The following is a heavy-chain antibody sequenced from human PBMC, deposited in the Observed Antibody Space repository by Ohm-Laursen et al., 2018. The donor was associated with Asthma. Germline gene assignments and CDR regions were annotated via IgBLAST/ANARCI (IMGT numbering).Heavy chain of an antibody. CDR1: GFTFSSYA. V-gene: IGHV3-23*01. CDR2: ISGSGGST. Sequence: GSLRLSCAASGFTFSSYAMSWVRQAPGKGLEWVSAISGSGGSTYYADSVKGRFTISRDNSKNTLYLQMNSLRAEDTAVYYCAKRSGDIVVVPAAMLIQSWYYFDYWGQGTLVTVSS. J-gene: IGHJ4*02. CDR3: AKRSGDIVVVPAAMLIQSWYYFDY. D-gene: IGHD2-2*01.